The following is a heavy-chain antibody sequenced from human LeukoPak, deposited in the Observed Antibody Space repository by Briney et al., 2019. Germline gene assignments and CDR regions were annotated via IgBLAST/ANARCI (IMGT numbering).Heavy chain of an antibody. Sequence: SETLSLTCTVSGGSISSYYWSWIRQPPGKGLEWIGYIYYSGSTNYNPSLKSRVTISVDTSKNQFSLKLSSVTAADTAVYYCARVPSLAYCGGDCYSFDYWGQGTLVTVSS. CDR2: IYYSGST. CDR1: GGSISSYY. CDR3: ARVPSLAYCGGDCYSFDY. J-gene: IGHJ4*02. V-gene: IGHV4-59*01. D-gene: IGHD2-21*01.